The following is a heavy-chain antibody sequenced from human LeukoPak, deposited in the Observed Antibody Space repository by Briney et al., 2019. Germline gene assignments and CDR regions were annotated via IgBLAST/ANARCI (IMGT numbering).Heavy chain of an antibody. Sequence: GGSLTLSCTASGFTFSSYWMIGPPHAPGKGGEGLANIKQGGSEKYYVHCVKGRFTISRDNAKNSLYLQMNSLRAEDTAVYYCARDPKYYDFWSGSLDYWGQGTLVTVSS. CDR3: ARDPKYYDFWSGSLDY. J-gene: IGHJ4*02. CDR1: GFTFSSYW. V-gene: IGHV3-7*01. D-gene: IGHD3-3*01. CDR2: IKQGGSEK.